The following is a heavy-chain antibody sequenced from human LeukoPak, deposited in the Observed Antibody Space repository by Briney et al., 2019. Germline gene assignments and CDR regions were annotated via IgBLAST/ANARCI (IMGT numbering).Heavy chain of an antibody. CDR2: IGTGGSYI. Sequence: GGSLRLSCAASGFAFSTYNINWVRQAPGKGLEWVSSIGTGGSYIYYADSVKGRFTISRDNSKNTLYLQMNSLRDDDTAVYYCVRGVGVSRFNYLDSWGQGTLVIVSS. D-gene: IGHD6-13*01. CDR3: VRGVGVSRFNYLDS. V-gene: IGHV3-21*01. CDR1: GFAFSTYN. J-gene: IGHJ4*02.